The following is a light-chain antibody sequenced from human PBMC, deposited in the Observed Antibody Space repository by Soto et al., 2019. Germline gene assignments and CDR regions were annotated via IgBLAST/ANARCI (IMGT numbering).Light chain of an antibody. CDR1: SSDVGAYNY. J-gene: IGLJ1*01. CDR2: EVS. CDR3: CSFTSITTYV. Sequence: QSALTQPASVYGSLGQSITISCTGTSSDVGAYNYVSWYQQQPGKAPKLMISEVSNRPSGVSNRFSGSKSGNTASLIISGLQAEDEADYYCCSFTSITTYVFGTGTKVTVL. V-gene: IGLV2-14*01.